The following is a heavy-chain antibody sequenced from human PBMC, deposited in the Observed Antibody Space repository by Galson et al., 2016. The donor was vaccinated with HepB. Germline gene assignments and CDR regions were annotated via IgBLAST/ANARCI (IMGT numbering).Heavy chain of an antibody. CDR1: GFSFSIYA. J-gene: IGHJ4*02. CDR3: AKVDTTGYLFDH. V-gene: IGHV3-23*01. CDR2: LGADGTNT. D-gene: IGHD3-9*01. Sequence: SLRLSCAASGFSFSIYAMSWVRQAPGKGLEWVSALGADGTNTYYADSVTGRFTISRDNSKNTLYLQMDSLRAEDTAVYFCAKVDTTGYLFDHWGQGTLVTVSS.